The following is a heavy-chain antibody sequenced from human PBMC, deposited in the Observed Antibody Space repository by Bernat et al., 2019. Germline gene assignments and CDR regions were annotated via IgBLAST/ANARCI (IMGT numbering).Heavy chain of an antibody. V-gene: IGHV3-23*01. CDR3: AKMAMLVYFDY. D-gene: IGHD3-16*01. J-gene: IGHJ4*02. CDR2: IRGSGGNT. Sequence: EVQLLESGGGLVQPGGSLRLSCAASGFTFSSYAMSWVRQAPGKGLEGVSAIRGSGGNTYYADSVKGRFTISRDNSKTTLYLQMNSLRAEDTAVYYCAKMAMLVYFDYWGQGTLVTVSS. CDR1: GFTFSSYA.